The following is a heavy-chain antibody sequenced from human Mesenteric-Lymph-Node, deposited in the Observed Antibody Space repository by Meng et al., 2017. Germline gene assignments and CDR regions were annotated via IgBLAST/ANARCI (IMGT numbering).Heavy chain of an antibody. J-gene: IGHJ4*02. D-gene: IGHD5-24*01. Sequence: EVQRLEAGGGLVQPGGALRRCCAASGFTVSSYAMSWVRQAAGKGLEWVSTISGSGGSTYYADSVKGRFTISRDNSKNTLYLQMNSLRAEDTAVYYCAKPPADGYNYVDYWGQGTLVTVSS. CDR3: AKPPADGYNYVDY. CDR2: ISGSGGST. V-gene: IGHV3-23*01. CDR1: GFTVSSYA.